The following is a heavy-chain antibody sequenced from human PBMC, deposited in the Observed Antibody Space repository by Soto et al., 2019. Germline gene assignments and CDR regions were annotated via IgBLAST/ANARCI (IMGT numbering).Heavy chain of an antibody. CDR2: ISGSGGST. V-gene: IGHV3-23*01. D-gene: IGHD5-18*01. Sequence: GGSLRLSCAASGFTFSSYAMSWVRQAPGKGLEWVSAISGSGGSTYYADSVKGRFTISRDNSKNTLYLQMNSLRAEDTAVYYCAKLPYSYGYKYYFDYWGQGTLVTVSS. CDR1: GFTFSSYA. CDR3: AKLPYSYGYKYYFDY. J-gene: IGHJ4*02.